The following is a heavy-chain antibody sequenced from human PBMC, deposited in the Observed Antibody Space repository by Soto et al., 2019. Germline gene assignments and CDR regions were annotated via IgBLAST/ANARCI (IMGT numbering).Heavy chain of an antibody. Sequence: ASVKVSCKVSGYTLTELSMHWVRQAPGKRLEGMGGFYPEDGETIYAQKFHGRVTMTEDTSTDTAYMELSSQRSEDTAVYCCASDLAMGSAFDIWGQGTMVTVSS. CDR2: FYPEDGET. CDR1: GYTLTELS. D-gene: IGHD2-2*01. J-gene: IGHJ3*02. V-gene: IGHV1-24*01. CDR3: ASDLAMGSAFDI.